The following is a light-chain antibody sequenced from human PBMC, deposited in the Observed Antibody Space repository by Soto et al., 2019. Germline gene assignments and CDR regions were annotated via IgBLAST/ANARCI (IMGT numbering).Light chain of an antibody. CDR1: SSDVGGYNY. Sequence: QSVLTQPASVSGSPGQSITISCTGTSSDVGGYNYVCWYQQYPGKAPKLLIYEVTNRPSGVSSRFSGSKSGNTASLTISGLQAEDEADYYCSSFASSSTDVFGTGTKVTVL. CDR3: SSFASSSTDV. V-gene: IGLV2-14*01. J-gene: IGLJ1*01. CDR2: EVT.